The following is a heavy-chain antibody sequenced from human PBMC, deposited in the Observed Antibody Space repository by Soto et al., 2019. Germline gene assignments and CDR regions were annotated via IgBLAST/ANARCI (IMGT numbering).Heavy chain of an antibody. Sequence: QVQLVESGGDLVKPGGSLRLSCAASGFTFSDYYMTWIRQAPGKGLEWVSYISSSGAGIYYVDSVKGRFTISRDNAKNSLYLQMSSLRAEDTAVYYCARAYSDAFDIWGQGTMVTVSS. CDR2: ISSSGAGI. D-gene: IGHD2-15*01. CDR3: ARAYSDAFDI. V-gene: IGHV3-11*01. J-gene: IGHJ3*02. CDR1: GFTFSDYY.